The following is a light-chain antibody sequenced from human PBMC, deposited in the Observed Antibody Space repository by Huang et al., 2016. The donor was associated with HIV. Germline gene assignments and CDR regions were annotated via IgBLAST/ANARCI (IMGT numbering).Light chain of an antibody. CDR1: QSVTTN. CDR3: LQYSRWPPVT. J-gene: IGKJ5*01. CDR2: GAS. Sequence: EMVMTQSPATLSASPGERATLSCRASQSVTTNLAWYQQKPGQGPRLIIYGASTRATGIPARFSGSGSGTEFTLTISSLQSEDFAVYYCLQYSRWPPVTFGQGTRLEI. V-gene: IGKV3D-15*01.